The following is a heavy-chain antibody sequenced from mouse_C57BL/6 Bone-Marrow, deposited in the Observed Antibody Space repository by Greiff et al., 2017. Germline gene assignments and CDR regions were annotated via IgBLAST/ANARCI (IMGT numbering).Heavy chain of an antibody. Sequence: EVQRVESGGGLVKPGGSLKLSCAASGFTFSDYGMHWVRQAPEKGLEWVAYISSGSSTIYYADTVKGRFTISRDNAKNTLCLQMTSLRSEDTAMYYCARGYYSNYGGYAMDYWGQGTSVTVSS. V-gene: IGHV5-17*01. CDR1: GFTFSDYG. D-gene: IGHD2-5*01. CDR3: ARGYYSNYGGYAMDY. CDR2: ISSGSSTI. J-gene: IGHJ4*01.